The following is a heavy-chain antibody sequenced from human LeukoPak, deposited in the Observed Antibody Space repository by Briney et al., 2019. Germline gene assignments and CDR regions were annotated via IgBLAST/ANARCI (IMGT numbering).Heavy chain of an antibody. CDR1: WLNVSSNY. J-gene: IGHJ5*02. V-gene: IGHV3-53*01. CDR2: IYSGVST. D-gene: IGHD3-3*01. CDR3: AKEHDLWHEEGNWFDP. Sequence: SGGSLRLSCAASWLNVSSNYMSSVRQAPGKGLEWVSVIYSGVSTNYADSVKGRVTISRDNSKNTLYLQMNSLRAEDTAVYYCAKEHDLWHEEGNWFDPWGQGTLVTVSS.